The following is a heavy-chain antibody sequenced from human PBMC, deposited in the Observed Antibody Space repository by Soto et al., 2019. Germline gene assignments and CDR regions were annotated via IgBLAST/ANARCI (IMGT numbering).Heavy chain of an antibody. CDR3: ARDYGNDGYDH. Sequence: QVQLVQSGAEVKKPGASVKVSCKTSGYTFTSYGISWVRQAPGQGLEWMGWISAFNGDTKYAQTVQGRVTVTTDTATSTAYMESRSLRSDDTAVYYCARDYGNDGYDHWGQGTLVIVSS. V-gene: IGHV1-18*01. CDR2: ISAFNGDT. D-gene: IGHD3-10*01. J-gene: IGHJ5*02. CDR1: GYTFTSYG.